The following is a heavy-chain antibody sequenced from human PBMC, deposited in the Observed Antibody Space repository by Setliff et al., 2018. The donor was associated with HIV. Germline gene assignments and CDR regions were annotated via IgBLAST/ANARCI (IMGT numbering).Heavy chain of an antibody. CDR1: GFTFSTSG. Sequence: GGSLRLSCAASGFTFSTSGIHWVRQAPGKGLEWVALVDGANNKYYGDAVKGRFTVSRDDSKNLVYLHMNSLRAEDTAVYYCAKDRGCSVWGQGTLVTVSS. V-gene: IGHV3-30*02. CDR3: AKDRGCSV. CDR2: VDGANNK. J-gene: IGHJ4*02. D-gene: IGHD2-15*01.